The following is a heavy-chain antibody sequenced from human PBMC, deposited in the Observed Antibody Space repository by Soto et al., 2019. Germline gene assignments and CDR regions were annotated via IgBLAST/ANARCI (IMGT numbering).Heavy chain of an antibody. Sequence: QITLKESGPTLVKPTQTLTLTCTFSGFSLSTSGVGVGWIRQPPGKALEWLALISWDDDKRYSPSLKSRLTITKDSPKNQVVLTMPNMDPVYTATYCCADRPRRVGSTRYWYFGLWGRGTLVTVSS. J-gene: IGHJ2*01. CDR3: ADRPRRVGSTRYWYFGL. V-gene: IGHV2-5*02. CDR2: ISWDDDK. D-gene: IGHD1-26*01. CDR1: GFSLSTSGVG.